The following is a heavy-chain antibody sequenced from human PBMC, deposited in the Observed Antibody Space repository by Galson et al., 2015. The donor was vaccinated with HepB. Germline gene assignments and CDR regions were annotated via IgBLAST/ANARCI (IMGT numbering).Heavy chain of an antibody. CDR1: GFTFSSYG. Sequence: SLRLSCAASGFTFSSYGMHWVRQAPGKGLEWVAVISYDGSNKYYADSVKGRFTISRDNSKNTLYLQMNSLRAEDTAVYYCAKRPPYDYGDYGIDYWGQGTLVTVSS. CDR2: ISYDGSNK. V-gene: IGHV3-30*18. D-gene: IGHD4-17*01. CDR3: AKRPPYDYGDYGIDY. J-gene: IGHJ4*02.